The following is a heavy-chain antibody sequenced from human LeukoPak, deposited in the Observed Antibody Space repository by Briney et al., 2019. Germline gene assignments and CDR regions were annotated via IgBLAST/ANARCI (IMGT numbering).Heavy chain of an antibody. V-gene: IGHV3-23*01. CDR3: AKDLLLWFGELGDY. D-gene: IGHD3-10*01. Sequence: PGGSLRLSCAASGFTFSSYAMSWVRQAPGKGLEWVSAISGSGGSTYYADSVKGRFTISRDNSKNTLYLQMNSLRAEDTAVYYCAKDLLLWFGELGDYWGQGTLVTVSS. CDR1: GFTFSSYA. J-gene: IGHJ4*02. CDR2: ISGSGGST.